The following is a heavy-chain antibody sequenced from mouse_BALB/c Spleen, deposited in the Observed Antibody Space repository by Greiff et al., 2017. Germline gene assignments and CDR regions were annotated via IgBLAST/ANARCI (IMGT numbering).Heavy chain of an antibody. V-gene: IGHV1-69*02. D-gene: IGHD1-1*01. CDR3: ARKEVFTDFDY. CDR2: IDPSDSYT. Sequence: QVQLQQSGAELVKPGASVKLSCKASGYTFTSYWMHWVKQRPGQGLEWIGEIDPSDSYTNYNQKFKGKATLTVDKSSSTAYMQLSSLTSEDSAVYYCARKEVFTDFDYWGQGTTLTVSS. J-gene: IGHJ2*01. CDR1: GYTFTSYW.